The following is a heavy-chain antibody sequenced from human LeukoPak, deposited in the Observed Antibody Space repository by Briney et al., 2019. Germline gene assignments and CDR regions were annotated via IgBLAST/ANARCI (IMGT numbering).Heavy chain of an antibody. CDR3: ARGRMVRGVILYYMDV. CDR1: GGAFSSYA. CDR2: IIPIFGTA. J-gene: IGHJ6*03. V-gene: IGHV1-69*06. D-gene: IGHD3-10*01. Sequence: GASVKVSCKASGGAFSSYAISWVRQAPGQGLEWMGGIIPIFGTANYAQKFQGRVTITADKSTSTAYMELSSLRSEDTAVYYCARGRMVRGVILYYMDVWGKGTTVTISS.